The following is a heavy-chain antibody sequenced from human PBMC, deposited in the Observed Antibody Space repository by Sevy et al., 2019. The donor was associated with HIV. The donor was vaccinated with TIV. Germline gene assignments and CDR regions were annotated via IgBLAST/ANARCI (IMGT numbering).Heavy chain of an antibody. CDR1: GGTFSSYA. D-gene: IGHD2-2*01. CDR3: ARDSGQDIVLVPAASRANYYYYGMDV. CDR2: IIPIFGTA. Sequence: ASVKVSCKASGGTFSSYAISWVRQAPGQGLEWMGGIIPIFGTANYAQKFQGRVTITADESTSTAYMELSSLRSEDTAVYYCARDSGQDIVLVPAASRANYYYYGMDVWGQGTTVTVSS. J-gene: IGHJ6*02. V-gene: IGHV1-69*13.